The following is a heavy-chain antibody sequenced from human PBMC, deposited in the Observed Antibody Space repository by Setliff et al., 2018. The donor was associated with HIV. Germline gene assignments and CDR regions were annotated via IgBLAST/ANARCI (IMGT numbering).Heavy chain of an antibody. Sequence: SETLSLTCTVSGGSISSYYWSWIRQPPGKGLEWIGYIYYSGSTNYNPSLKSRVTISVDTSKNQFSLKLSSVTAADTAIYYCASSRPPDDSSGYLDHWGQGTLVTVSS. J-gene: IGHJ4*01. CDR3: ASSRPPDDSSGYLDH. CDR1: GGSISSYY. D-gene: IGHD3-22*01. CDR2: IYYSGST. V-gene: IGHV4-59*01.